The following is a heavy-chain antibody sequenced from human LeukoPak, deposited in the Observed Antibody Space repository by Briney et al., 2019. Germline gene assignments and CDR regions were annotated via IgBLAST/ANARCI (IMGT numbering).Heavy chain of an antibody. CDR2: INPNSGDT. V-gene: IGHV1-2*02. CDR1: GYSFTGYY. Sequence: GASVKVSCKASGYSFTGYYMHWVRQAPGQGLEWMGWINPNSGDTNFAQKFQGRVTTTKDTSTSTVYMEVSRLRSDDTAVFYCARGNYDSSDFEYFQHWGQGTLVTVSS. CDR3: ARGNYDSSDFEYFQH. D-gene: IGHD3-22*01. J-gene: IGHJ1*01.